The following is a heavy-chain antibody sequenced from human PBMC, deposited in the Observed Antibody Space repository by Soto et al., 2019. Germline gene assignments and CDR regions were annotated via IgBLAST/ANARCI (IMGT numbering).Heavy chain of an antibody. J-gene: IGHJ6*02. Sequence: PSETLSLTCTVSGGSISSSSYYWGWILHPPGKGLEWIGSIYYSVSTYYNPSLKSRVTISVDTSKNQFSLKLSSVTAADTAVYYCASITILGVVIFPRYYYYGTDVWGQGTTVTVSS. D-gene: IGHD3-3*01. V-gene: IGHV4-39*01. CDR2: IYYSVST. CDR1: GGSISSSSYY. CDR3: ASITILGVVIFPRYYYYGTDV.